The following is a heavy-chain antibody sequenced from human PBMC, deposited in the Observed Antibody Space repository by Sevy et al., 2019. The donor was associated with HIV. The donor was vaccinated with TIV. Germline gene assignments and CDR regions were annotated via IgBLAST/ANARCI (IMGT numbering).Heavy chain of an antibody. CDR1: GFTFSDSWMTDSW. J-gene: IGHJ4*02. Sequence: GGSLRLSCVVSGFTFSDSWMTDSWMTWVRQAPGKGLERIAFINEDGSWLGYVDSVRGRFTISRENTKNSLDLQMNRLRAENTAVYFWARDRAYIALDYWGQGTLVTVSS. CDR2: INEDGSWL. V-gene: IGHV3-7*01. D-gene: IGHD5-18*01. CDR3: ARDRAYIALDY.